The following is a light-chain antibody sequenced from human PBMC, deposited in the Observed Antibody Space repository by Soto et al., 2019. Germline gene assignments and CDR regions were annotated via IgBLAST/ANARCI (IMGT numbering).Light chain of an antibody. Sequence: EIVMTQSPATLSLSPGERAALSCRASQSINSELAWYQQKPGQPPSLLIYGASTMATGVPARFTGSESDSEFTLTISGLQSEDFADYYWQQGHNWPLTFGQGTRLEI. J-gene: IGKJ2*01. CDR1: QSINSE. V-gene: IGKV3-15*01. CDR2: GAS. CDR3: QQGHNWPLT.